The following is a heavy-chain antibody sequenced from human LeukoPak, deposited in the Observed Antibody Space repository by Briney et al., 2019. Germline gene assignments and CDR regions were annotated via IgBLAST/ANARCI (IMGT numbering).Heavy chain of an antibody. CDR2: ISGGGGDT. CDR3: AKTFPYGTTWFGFCDY. J-gene: IGHJ4*02. D-gene: IGHD3-10*01. Sequence: GGSLRLSCAASGFPFSNNAMTWVRQAPGRGLDWLSAISGGGGDTYYADSVKGRFTISRDNSKKILYLQMSSLTAEDTAVYYCAKTFPYGTTWFGFCDYWGQGALVTVSS. V-gene: IGHV3-23*01. CDR1: GFPFSNNA.